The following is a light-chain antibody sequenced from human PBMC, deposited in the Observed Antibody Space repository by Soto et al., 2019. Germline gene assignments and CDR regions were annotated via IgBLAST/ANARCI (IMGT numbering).Light chain of an antibody. Sequence: DIQMTQSPSTLSASVGDRVTITCRASQSISKYLAWYQQKPGKAPKLLIYKASSLESGVPSRFSGSGSGTEFILTITSLQPDDFGTYYCQEYNSNWTFGQGTKVDNK. CDR2: KAS. CDR3: QEYNSNWT. J-gene: IGKJ1*01. CDR1: QSISKY. V-gene: IGKV1-5*03.